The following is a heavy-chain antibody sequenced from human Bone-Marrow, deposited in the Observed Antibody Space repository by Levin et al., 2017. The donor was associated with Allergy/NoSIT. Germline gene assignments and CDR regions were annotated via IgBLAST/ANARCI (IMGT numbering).Heavy chain of an antibody. CDR2: LYTSGST. CDR1: GITVSANY. D-gene: IGHD3-9*01. Sequence: GGSLRLSCAVSGITVSANYLSWVRQAPGKGLEWVSTLYTSGSTYYADSVKGRFTVSRDDANNILYLQMNRLRAEDTPVYFCAVMMTLVVSTQWFDAWGQGSLVTVSS. J-gene: IGHJ5*02. CDR3: AVMMTLVVSTQWFDA. V-gene: IGHV3-66*01.